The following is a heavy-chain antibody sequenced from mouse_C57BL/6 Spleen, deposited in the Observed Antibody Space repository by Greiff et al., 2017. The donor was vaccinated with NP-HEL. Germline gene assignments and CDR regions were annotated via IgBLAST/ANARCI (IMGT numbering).Heavy chain of an antibody. V-gene: IGHV1-82*01. Sequence: VKVVESGPELVKPGASVKISCKASGYAFSSSWMNWVKQRPGKGLEWIGRIYPGDGDTNYNGKFKGKATLTADKSSSPAYMQLSSLTSEDSAVYFCARGGGYYLDYWGQGTTLTVSS. J-gene: IGHJ2*01. CDR3: ARGGGYYLDY. CDR1: GYAFSSSW. CDR2: IYPGDGDT.